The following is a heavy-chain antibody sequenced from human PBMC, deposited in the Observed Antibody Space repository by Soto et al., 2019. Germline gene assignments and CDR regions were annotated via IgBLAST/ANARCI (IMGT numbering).Heavy chain of an antibody. CDR1: GYTFTSYG. CDR3: ARDIAGSQWTLFDY. Sequence: ASVKVSCKASGYTFTSYGISWVRQAPGQGLEWMGWISAYNGNTNYAQKLQGRVTMTTDTSTSTAYMELRSLRSDDTAVYYCARDIAGSQWTLFDYWGQGTLVTVSS. V-gene: IGHV1-18*01. CDR2: ISAYNGNT. D-gene: IGHD6-19*01. J-gene: IGHJ4*02.